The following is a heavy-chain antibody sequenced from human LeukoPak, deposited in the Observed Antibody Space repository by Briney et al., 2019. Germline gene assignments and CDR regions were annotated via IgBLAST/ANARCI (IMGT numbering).Heavy chain of an antibody. V-gene: IGHV4-39*01. CDR1: GGSISSSSYY. D-gene: IGHD3-9*01. CDR2: IYYSGST. J-gene: IGHJ6*02. Sequence: PSETLSLTCTVSGGSISSSSYYWGWIRQPPGKGLEWIGSIYYSGSTYYNPSLKSRVTISVDTSKNQFSLKLSSVTAADTAVYYCARADILTGYYKNGMDVWGQGTTVTVSS. CDR3: ARADILTGYYKNGMDV.